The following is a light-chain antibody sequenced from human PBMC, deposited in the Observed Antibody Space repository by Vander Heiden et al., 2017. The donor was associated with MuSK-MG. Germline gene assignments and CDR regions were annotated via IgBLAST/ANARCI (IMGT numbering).Light chain of an antibody. V-gene: IGLV2-14*03. CDR2: DVS. Sequence: QSALTQPASVSGSPGQSITISCPGTSSDVGGYNDVSWYQHDPGKAPKLMIYDVSTRPTGVSNRFSSSKSGNTASLTISGPQAEDEADYYCSSYTSRSTPVFGGGTKLTVL. J-gene: IGLJ2*01. CDR1: SSDVGGYND. CDR3: SSYTSRSTPV.